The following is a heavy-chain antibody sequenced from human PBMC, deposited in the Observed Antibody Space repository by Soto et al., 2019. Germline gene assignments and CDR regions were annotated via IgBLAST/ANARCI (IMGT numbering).Heavy chain of an antibody. CDR3: ATDHRGLGQWLVSWYFDL. Sequence: VKVSCKVSGYTLTELSMHWVRQAPGKGLEWMGGFDPEDGETIYAQKFQGRVTMTEDTSTDTAYMELSSLRSEDTAVYYCATDHRGLGQWLVSWYFDLWGRGTLVTVSS. D-gene: IGHD6-19*01. CDR2: FDPEDGET. V-gene: IGHV1-24*01. J-gene: IGHJ2*01. CDR1: GYTLTELS.